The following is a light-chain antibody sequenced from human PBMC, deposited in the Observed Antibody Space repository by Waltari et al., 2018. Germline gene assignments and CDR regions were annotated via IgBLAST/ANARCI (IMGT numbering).Light chain of an antibody. CDR3: SSYTSSSTQV. CDR2: DVN. V-gene: IGLV2-14*03. CDR1: RRGLGCYNY. J-gene: IGLJ3*02. Sequence: QSALTQPASVSGSPVQSITIPCTGTRRGLGCYNYVSWYQQDPGKAPQLMIYDVNNRPSGVSNRFSGSKSGNTASLTISGLQAEDEADYYCSSYTSSSTQVFGGGTKLTVL.